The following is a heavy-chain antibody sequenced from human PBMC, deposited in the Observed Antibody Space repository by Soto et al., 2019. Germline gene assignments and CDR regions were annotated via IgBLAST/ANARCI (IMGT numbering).Heavy chain of an antibody. CDR2: ILVAGST. CDR3: AKATATGGGAFDI. Sequence: GGSLRLSCAASGFICSSYDMSWVRQAPGKGLEWVSTILVAGSTHYEDSVKGRFTISRDTSKNTVYLQMNSLTAGDTAVYYCAKATATGGGAFDICGQGTMVNVSS. D-gene: IGHD2-8*02. V-gene: IGHV3-23*01. J-gene: IGHJ3*02. CDR1: GFICSSYD.